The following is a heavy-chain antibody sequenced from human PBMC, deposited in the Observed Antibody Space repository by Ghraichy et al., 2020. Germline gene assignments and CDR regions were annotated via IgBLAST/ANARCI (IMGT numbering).Heavy chain of an antibody. J-gene: IGHJ2*01. CDR3: ARSTSSMFDL. CDR1: GDSVSSNSVA. Sequence: LSLTCAISGDSVSSNSVAWNWIRQSPSRGLEWLGRTYYRSKWYNDYALSVKSRIAVNPDTSRNQFSLQLNSVTPDDTALYYCARSTSSMFDLWGRGTLVTVSS. D-gene: IGHD6-6*01. CDR2: TYYRSKWYN. V-gene: IGHV6-1*01.